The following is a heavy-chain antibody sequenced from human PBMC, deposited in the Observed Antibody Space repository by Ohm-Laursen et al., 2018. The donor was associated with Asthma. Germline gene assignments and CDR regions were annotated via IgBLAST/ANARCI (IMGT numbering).Heavy chain of an antibody. CDR3: AKDLSAGDSSGYYRILLDY. D-gene: IGHD3-22*01. CDR2: IYYSGST. CDR1: GGSISSYY. J-gene: IGHJ4*02. Sequence: GTLSLTCTVSGGSISSYYWSWIRQPPGKGLEWIGYIYYSGSTNYNPSLKSRVTISVDTSKNQFSLKLSSVTAADTAVYYCAKDLSAGDSSGYYRILLDYWGQGTLVTVSS. V-gene: IGHV4-59*01.